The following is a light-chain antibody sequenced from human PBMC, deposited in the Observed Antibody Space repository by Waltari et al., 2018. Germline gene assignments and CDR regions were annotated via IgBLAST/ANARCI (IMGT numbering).Light chain of an antibody. CDR2: AAS. CDR1: QRVSGY. J-gene: IGKJ1*01. CDR3: QQTYSNFRT. Sequence: DIQMTQSPSSLPASVGDSVTITCRTSQRVSGYLNLYQQKPGQAPKLLIYAASSLQSGVPSRFSGSGFGTDFTLTINGLQPEDFAVYYCQQTYSNFRTFGQGTKVDVK. V-gene: IGKV1-39*01.